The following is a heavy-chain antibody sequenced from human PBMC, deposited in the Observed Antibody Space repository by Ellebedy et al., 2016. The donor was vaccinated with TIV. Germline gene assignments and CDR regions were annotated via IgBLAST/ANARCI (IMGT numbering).Heavy chain of an antibody. D-gene: IGHD3-10*01. CDR1: GGSISSYY. CDR2: INHSGST. Sequence: SETLSLTCTVSGGSISSYYWSWIRQPPGKGLEWIGEINHSGSTNYNPSLKSRVTISVDTSKNQFSLKLTSVTAADTALYYCARDSGTATGSLWFDPKRDLGAFDIWGQGTMVTVSS. CDR3: ARDSGTATGSLWFDPKRDLGAFDI. V-gene: IGHV4-34*01. J-gene: IGHJ3*02.